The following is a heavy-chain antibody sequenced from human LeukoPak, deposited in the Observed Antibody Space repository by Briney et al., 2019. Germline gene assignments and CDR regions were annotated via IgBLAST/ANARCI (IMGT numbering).Heavy chain of an antibody. J-gene: IGHJ4*02. CDR1: GYSLSSGYY. V-gene: IGHV4-38-2*02. D-gene: IGHD6-6*01. Sequence: SETLSLTCTVSGYSLSSGYYWGWIRQPPGKGLEWIGSIYHSGSTYYNPSLKSRVTISVDTSKNQFSLKLSSVTAADTAVYYCAGYSSSGYYWGQGTLVTVSS. CDR2: IYHSGST. CDR3: AGYSSSGYY.